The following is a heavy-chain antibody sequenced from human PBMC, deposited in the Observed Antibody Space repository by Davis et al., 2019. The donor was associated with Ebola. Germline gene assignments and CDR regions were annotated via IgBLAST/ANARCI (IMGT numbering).Heavy chain of an antibody. D-gene: IGHD5-24*01. CDR3: ASARRDGYSYYYYGMDV. CDR2: INPNSGGT. V-gene: IGHV1-2*04. CDR1: GYTFTGYY. Sequence: AASVKVSCKASGYTFTGYYMHWVRQAPGQGLEWMGWINPNSGGTNYAQKFQGWVTMTRDTSISTAYMELSNLRSEDTAVYYCASARRDGYSYYYYGMDVWGQGTTVTVSS. J-gene: IGHJ6*02.